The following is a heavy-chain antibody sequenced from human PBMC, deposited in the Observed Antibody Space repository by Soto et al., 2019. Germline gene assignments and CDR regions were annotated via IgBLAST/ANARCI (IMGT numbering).Heavy chain of an antibody. CDR2: IKSKTDGGTT. V-gene: IGHV3-15*07. J-gene: IGHJ6*02. D-gene: IGHD5-18*01. CDR3: TTDTALVPDYYYYGMDV. Sequence: GGSLRLSCAASGFNLSNAWRNWLRQAPGKGLEWVGRIKSKTDGGTTDYAAPVKGRFTISRDDSKNTLYLQMNRLKTEDTAVYYCTTDTALVPDYYYYGMDVWGQGTTVTVSS. CDR1: GFNLSNAW.